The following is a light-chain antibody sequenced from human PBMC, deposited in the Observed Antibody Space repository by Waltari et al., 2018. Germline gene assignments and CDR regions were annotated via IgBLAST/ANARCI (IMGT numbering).Light chain of an antibody. CDR3: CSYAGSSTLL. J-gene: IGLJ2*01. CDR1: SSDVGSYNL. Sequence: QSALTQPASVSGSPGQSITVSCTGTSSDVGSYNLVSWYQQHPGKAPTRMIYEGSKRPSGVSNRFSGSKSGNTASLTISGLQAEDEADYYCCSYAGSSTLLFGGGTKVTVL. V-gene: IGLV2-23*01. CDR2: EGS.